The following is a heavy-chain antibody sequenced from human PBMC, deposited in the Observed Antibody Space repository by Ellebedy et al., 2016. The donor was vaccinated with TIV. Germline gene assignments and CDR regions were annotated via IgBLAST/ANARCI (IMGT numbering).Heavy chain of an antibody. J-gene: IGHJ4*02. CDR3: ARRSSSWYLGY. Sequence: GGSLRLSXKGSGYSFTSYWIGWVRQMPGKGLEWMGIIYPGDSDTRYSPSFQGQVTISADKSISTAYLQWSSLKASDTAMYYCARRSSSWYLGYWGQGTLVTVSS. D-gene: IGHD6-13*01. CDR1: GYSFTSYW. V-gene: IGHV5-51*01. CDR2: IYPGDSDT.